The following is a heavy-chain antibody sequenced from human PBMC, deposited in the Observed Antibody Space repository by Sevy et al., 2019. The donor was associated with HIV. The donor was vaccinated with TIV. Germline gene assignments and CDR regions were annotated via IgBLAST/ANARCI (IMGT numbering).Heavy chain of an antibody. CDR3: AREGAPGYYYYYYMDV. CDR2: ISYDGSKK. Sequence: GGSLRLSCAASGFTFSSYAMHWVRQAPGKGLEWVAVISYDGSKKYYADSVKGRFTISRDNSKNTLYLQMNSLRAEDTAVYYCAREGAPGYYYYYYMDVWGKGTTVTVSS. J-gene: IGHJ6*03. D-gene: IGHD1-26*01. V-gene: IGHV3-30-3*01. CDR1: GFTFSSYA.